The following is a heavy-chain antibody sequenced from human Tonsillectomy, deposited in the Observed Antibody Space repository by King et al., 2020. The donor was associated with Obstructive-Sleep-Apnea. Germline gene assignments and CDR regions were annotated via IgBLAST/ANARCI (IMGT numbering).Heavy chain of an antibody. CDR1: GDSINNYY. J-gene: IGHJ4*02. V-gene: IGHV4-59*08. CDR3: ARHRGVEDYGGYGDYFDY. D-gene: IGHD5-12*01. Sequence: VQLQESGPGLVKPSETLSLTCTVSGDSINNYYWSWIRQPPGRGLEWIGYMYYSGNTNYNPSLKSRVTISADTSKIQFSRRLSSVTAADTAVYYCARHRGVEDYGGYGDYFDYWGQGALVTVSS. CDR2: MYYSGNT.